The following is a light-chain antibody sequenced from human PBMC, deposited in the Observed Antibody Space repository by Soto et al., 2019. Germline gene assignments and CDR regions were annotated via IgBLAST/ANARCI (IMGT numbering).Light chain of an antibody. Sequence: EIVLTQSPDTLSLSPGERATLSCRASQSVSSSYLAWYQQTPGQAPRLLSYGTSNRATGIPDRFSGSGSGTDFTLTISRLEPEDFAVYYCPQYGNSRWTFGQGTKVEIK. CDR1: QSVSSSY. CDR3: PQYGNSRWT. CDR2: GTS. V-gene: IGKV3-20*01. J-gene: IGKJ1*01.